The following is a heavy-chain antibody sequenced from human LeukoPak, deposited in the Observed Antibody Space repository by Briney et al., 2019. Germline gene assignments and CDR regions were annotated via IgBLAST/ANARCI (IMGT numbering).Heavy chain of an antibody. Sequence: PSETLSLTCTVSGDTINPYHWTWIRQTAGKGLEWIGRVHMSGSTNYNPSLWSRVAISMDNSKNQFSLKVNSVTAADTGVYYCARDESSRDYSGGYHYWGQGTLVTVSS. D-gene: IGHD3-22*01. J-gene: IGHJ4*02. CDR1: GDTINPYH. CDR2: VHMSGST. V-gene: IGHV4-4*07. CDR3: ARDESSRDYSGGYHY.